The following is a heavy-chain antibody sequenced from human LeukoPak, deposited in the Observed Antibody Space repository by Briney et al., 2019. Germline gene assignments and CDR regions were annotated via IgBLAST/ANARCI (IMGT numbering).Heavy chain of an antibody. J-gene: IGHJ6*02. CDR3: ARVGGMDF. Sequence: XXXCKXSXYTFTXXAMNWVRQAPGQGLEWMGWINTNTGNPAYAQGFTGRFVFSLDTSVSTAYLQISSLKVEDTAVYYCARVGGMDFWGQGTTVTVSS. V-gene: IGHV7-4-1*02. CDR1: XYTFTXXA. CDR2: INTNTGNP.